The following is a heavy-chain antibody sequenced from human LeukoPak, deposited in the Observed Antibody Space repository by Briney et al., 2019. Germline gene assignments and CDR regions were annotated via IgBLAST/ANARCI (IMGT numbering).Heavy chain of an antibody. CDR1: GFTFSSYW. CDR3: ARVGVAVAGSNFNY. D-gene: IGHD6-19*01. V-gene: IGHV3-7*01. CDR2: IKQDGSEK. J-gene: IGHJ4*02. Sequence: PGGSLRLSCAASGFTFSSYWMSWVRQAPGKGLEWVANIKQDGSEKYYVDSVKGRFTISRDDAKNSLYLQMNSLRAEDTAVYYCARVGVAVAGSNFNYWGQGTLVTVSS.